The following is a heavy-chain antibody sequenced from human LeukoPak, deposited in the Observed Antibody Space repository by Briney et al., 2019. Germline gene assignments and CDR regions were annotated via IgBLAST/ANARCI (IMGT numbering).Heavy chain of an antibody. D-gene: IGHD3-22*01. J-gene: IGHJ4*02. V-gene: IGHV3-73*01. CDR2: IRSKANSYAT. CDR3: TRLGYYYDSSGGDY. Sequence: PGGSLRLSCAASGFTFSGSAMHWVRQASGKGLEWVGRIRSKANSYATAYAASVKGRFTISRDDSKNTAYLQMNSLKTEDTAVYYCTRLGYYYDSSGGDYWGQGTLVTVSS. CDR1: GFTFSGSA.